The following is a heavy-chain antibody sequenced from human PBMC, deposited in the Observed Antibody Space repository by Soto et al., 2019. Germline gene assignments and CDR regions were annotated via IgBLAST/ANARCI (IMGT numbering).Heavy chain of an antibody. CDR2: INNDGSVS. D-gene: IGHD2-15*01. CDR1: GFTFSNYW. J-gene: IGHJ6*03. CDR3: ARGDCVGGTCYSLAGSFYYYMDV. Sequence: EVQLVESGGGLVQPGGSLRLSCVASGFTFSNYWMYWVRQAPGEGLVWVSRINNDGSVSSYADSVKGRLTISRDNVKNALYLQMDSLRAEDTAVYYCARGDCVGGTCYSLAGSFYYYMDVWDKGTTVTVFS. V-gene: IGHV3-74*01.